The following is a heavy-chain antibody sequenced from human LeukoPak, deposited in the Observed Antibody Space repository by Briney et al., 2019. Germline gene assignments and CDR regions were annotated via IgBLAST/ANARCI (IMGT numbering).Heavy chain of an antibody. J-gene: IGHJ4*02. V-gene: IGHV3-74*01. CDR1: GFTFSSYW. Sequence: GGSRRLSWAASGFTFSSYWMHWVRQAPGKGLVWVARINSDASRTSYADSVKGRFTISRDNSKNTLYLQMNSLRAEDTAVYYCASMVMVATGSDYWGQGTLVTVSS. D-gene: IGHD5-12*01. CDR2: INSDASRT. CDR3: ASMVMVATGSDY.